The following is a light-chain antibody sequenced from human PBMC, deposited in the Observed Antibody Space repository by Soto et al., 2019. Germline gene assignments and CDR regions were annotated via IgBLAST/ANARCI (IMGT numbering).Light chain of an antibody. CDR3: QQYGSSPFT. J-gene: IGKJ3*01. V-gene: IGKV3-20*01. CDR2: DAS. Sequence: PGERATLSCRASQRISSSYLAWYQQKPGQAPRLLIYDASSRATGIPDRFSGSGSGADFTLTISRLEPEDFAVYYCQQYGSSPFTFGPGTKVDIK. CDR1: QRISSSY.